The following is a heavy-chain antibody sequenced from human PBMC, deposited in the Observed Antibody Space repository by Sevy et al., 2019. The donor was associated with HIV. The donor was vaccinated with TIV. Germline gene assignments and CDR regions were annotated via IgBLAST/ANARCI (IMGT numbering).Heavy chain of an antibody. CDR2: MSYDGSYK. J-gene: IGHJ4*02. V-gene: IGHV3-30*03. CDR3: ARDSGYSINWYPAY. Sequence: GGSLRLSCAASGFTFSSHGMHWVRQAPGKGLEWVAVMSYDGSYKSYGDSMKGRFTISRDDSKITLYLQMNSLRPEDTAMYYCARDSGYSINWYPAYWGQGTLVTVSS. D-gene: IGHD6-13*01. CDR1: GFTFSSHG.